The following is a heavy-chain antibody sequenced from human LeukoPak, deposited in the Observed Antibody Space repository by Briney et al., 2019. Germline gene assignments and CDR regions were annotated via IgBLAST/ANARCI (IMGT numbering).Heavy chain of an antibody. CDR2: MSPDSGRT. CDR1: GYTFITYD. D-gene: IGHD3-16*01. Sequence: ASVKVSCKASGYTFITYDINWVRQATGQGPEWMGWMSPDSGRTGYAQKFQGRLTFTRDTSLSTAYMELSSLTSADTAVYYCARVGDLEDQDFDYWGQGTLVTVSS. J-gene: IGHJ4*02. CDR3: ARVGDLEDQDFDY. V-gene: IGHV1-8*02.